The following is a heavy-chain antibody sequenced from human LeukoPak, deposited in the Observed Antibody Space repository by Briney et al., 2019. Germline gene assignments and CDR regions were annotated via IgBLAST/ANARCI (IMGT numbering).Heavy chain of an antibody. Sequence: GGSLRLSCAASGFTFSDYYMSWIRQAPGKGLEWVSYISSSSSTIYYADSVKGRFTISRDNAKNSLYLQMNSLRDEDTAVYYCALVTTVTYHYWGQGTLVTVSS. D-gene: IGHD4-17*01. CDR1: GFTFSDYY. CDR2: ISSSSSTI. J-gene: IGHJ4*02. V-gene: IGHV3-11*04. CDR3: ALVTTVTYHY.